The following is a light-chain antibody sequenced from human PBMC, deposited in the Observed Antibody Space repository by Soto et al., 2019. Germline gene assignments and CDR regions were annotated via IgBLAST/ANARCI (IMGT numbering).Light chain of an antibody. Sequence: QSALTQPTSVSGSPGQSITIYCTGNSNDIGAFDYVSWYQQHPGKAPKLMIYEVSNRPSGVSNRFSGSKSGNTASLTISGLQAEDEADYYCSSYTSSSTLEVFGTGTQLTVL. V-gene: IGLV2-14*01. CDR3: SSYTSSSTLEV. CDR2: EVS. CDR1: SNDIGAFDY. J-gene: IGLJ1*01.